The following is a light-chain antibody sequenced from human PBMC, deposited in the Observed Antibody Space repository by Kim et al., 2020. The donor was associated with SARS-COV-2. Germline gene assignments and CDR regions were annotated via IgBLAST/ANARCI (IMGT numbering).Light chain of an antibody. CDR2: QVS. CDR3: MQATLWPFT. Sequence: DVVMTQSPLSLPVALGQPASISCRSSQSLVHSNGDTYLNWFQQRPGQSPRRLIYQVSKRDSGVPDRFSGSGSGTDFTLKISRVEAEGVGVYYCMQATLWPFTFGQGTKLEI. V-gene: IGKV2-30*02. J-gene: IGKJ2*01. CDR1: QSLVHSNGDTY.